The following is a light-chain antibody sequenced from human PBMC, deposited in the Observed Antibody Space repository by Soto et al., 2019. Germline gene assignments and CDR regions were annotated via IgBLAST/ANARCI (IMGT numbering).Light chain of an antibody. CDR1: SGPSSYT. CDR3: QTWDSAIRV. Sequence: QLVLAQSPSASASLGASVKLTCTLTSGPSSYTIAWNQQQPGRGPRYLMKINSDGSHMKGDGIPARFSGSSSESERHLTISNVQSEDEADYYCQTWDSAIRVFGGGTKLTVL. J-gene: IGLJ2*01. CDR2: INSDGSH. V-gene: IGLV4-69*01.